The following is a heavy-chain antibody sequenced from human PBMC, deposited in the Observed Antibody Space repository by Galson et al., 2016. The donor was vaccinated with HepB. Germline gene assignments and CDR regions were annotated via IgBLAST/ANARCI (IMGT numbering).Heavy chain of an antibody. CDR1: GYIFTGHY. CDR2: TNPNSGGT. V-gene: IGHV1-2*02. Sequence: SVKVSCKASGYIFTGHYMHWVRQAPGQGLEWMGWTNPNSGGTNYAQKFQGRVTMTRDTSITTAHMELSRLRSDDTAVYYCARDRSSLRPLDYWGQGTLVTVSS. D-gene: IGHD6-13*01. CDR3: ARDRSSLRPLDY. J-gene: IGHJ4*02.